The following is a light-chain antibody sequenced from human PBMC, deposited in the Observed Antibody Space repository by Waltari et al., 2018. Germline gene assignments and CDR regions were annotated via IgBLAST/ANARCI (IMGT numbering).Light chain of an antibody. J-gene: IGLJ3*02. V-gene: IGLV1-44*01. Sequence: QSVLTQPPSASGTPGQRVTISCSGSDSNIGRNTVNWFQQLPGKVPKLLIYVNNRRPAGVPDRVSGSKSGTSASLAISGLQSEDEADYYCATWDDSLNGARVFGGGTKLSVL. CDR1: DSNIGRNT. CDR3: ATWDDSLNGARV. CDR2: VNN.